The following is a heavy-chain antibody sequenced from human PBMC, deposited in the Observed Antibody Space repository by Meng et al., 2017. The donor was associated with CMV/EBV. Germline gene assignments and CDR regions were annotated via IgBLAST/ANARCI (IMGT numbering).Heavy chain of an antibody. D-gene: IGHD2-2*01. CDR1: GFTFGDYS. J-gene: IGHJ4*02. Sequence: GGSLRLSCTASGFTFGDYSMTWVRQAPGKGLEWVGFIRSKAYGGTTEYAASGKGRFTISRDDSKSSAYLQMNSLKTEDTDVYYCTREYELGYCSSTSCPYFDYWGQGTLVTVSS. CDR2: IRSKAYGGTT. CDR3: TREYELGYCSSTSCPYFDY. V-gene: IGHV3-49*04.